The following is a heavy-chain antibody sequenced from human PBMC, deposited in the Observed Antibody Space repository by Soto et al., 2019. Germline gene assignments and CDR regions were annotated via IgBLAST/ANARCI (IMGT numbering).Heavy chain of an antibody. Sequence: WGSLRLSCGASGFTFIDNAMTGFRQSPGKGLEWVSSISDDGDSTYYADSVKGRFTISRDNAKNSLYLQMNSLRAEDTAVYYCARNFDYWGQGTLVTVSS. J-gene: IGHJ4*02. CDR2: ISDDGDST. CDR3: ARNFDY. CDR1: GFTFIDNA. V-gene: IGHV3-23*01.